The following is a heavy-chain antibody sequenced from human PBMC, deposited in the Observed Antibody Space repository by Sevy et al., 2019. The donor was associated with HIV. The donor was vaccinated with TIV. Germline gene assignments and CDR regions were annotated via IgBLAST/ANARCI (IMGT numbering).Heavy chain of an antibody. V-gene: IGHV4-34*01. CDR1: GASFRNFY. CDR3: ARGRPLSEFESSGYFFDS. D-gene: IGHD3-22*01. CDR2: IHHSGST. J-gene: IGHJ4*02. Sequence: SETLSLTCAVYGASFRNFYWSWIRQSPGKGLEWIGEIHHSGSTNFNPSLESRVTMSEDKSKSQFSLNLRSVTAADTAVYYCARGRPLSEFESSGYFFDSWGPGTLVTVSS.